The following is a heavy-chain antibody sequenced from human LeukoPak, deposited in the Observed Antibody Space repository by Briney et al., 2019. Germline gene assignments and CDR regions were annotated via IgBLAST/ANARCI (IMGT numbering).Heavy chain of an antibody. J-gene: IGHJ1*01. CDR2: IWASGST. Sequence: GGSLRLSCVASGFTFSTYDMSWLRQAPGKGLEWVSLIWASGSTYYADSVKGRFTISRDNSENTLYLQMNSPGVEDTALYYCATAHQFSFQAWGQGTLVTVSS. CDR1: GFTFSTYD. V-gene: IGHV3-23*01. CDR3: ATAHQFSFQA. D-gene: IGHD2-2*01.